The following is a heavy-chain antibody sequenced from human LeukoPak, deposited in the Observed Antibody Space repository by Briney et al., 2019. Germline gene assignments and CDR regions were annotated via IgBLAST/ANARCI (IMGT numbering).Heavy chain of an antibody. Sequence: GGSLRLSCTASGFNFDDYAMCWVRQAPGKGLEWVAFIRSKPYGGTTEYAASVNGRFRISRHDSKNIAYLQMNSLKTEDTAVYYCTRTTYFYSSGSFFGFDYWGQGSLVTVSS. CDR3: TRTTYFYSSGSFFGFDY. D-gene: IGHD3-10*01. V-gene: IGHV3-49*04. CDR2: IRSKPYGGTT. J-gene: IGHJ4*02. CDR1: GFNFDDYA.